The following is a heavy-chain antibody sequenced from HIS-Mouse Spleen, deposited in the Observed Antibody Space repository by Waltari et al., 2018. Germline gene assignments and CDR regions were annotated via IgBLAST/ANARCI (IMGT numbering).Heavy chain of an antibody. D-gene: IGHD3-3*01. CDR3: ARSPYYDFWSGYSDNWFDP. Sequence: QVQLQESGPGLVKPSQTLSLTCTVSGASISSGGYYWSWIRQHPGKGLAWIGYIHYSGSTYSNPSLKSRVTISVDTSKNQFSLKLSSVTAADTAVYYCARSPYYDFWSGYSDNWFDPWGQGTLVTVSS. J-gene: IGHJ5*02. CDR1: GASISSGGYY. V-gene: IGHV4-31*03. CDR2: IHYSGST.